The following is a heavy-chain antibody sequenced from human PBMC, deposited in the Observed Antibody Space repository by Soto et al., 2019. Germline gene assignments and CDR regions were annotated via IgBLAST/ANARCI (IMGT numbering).Heavy chain of an antibody. CDR3: TTDLLAEGSGAKLDAFDI. J-gene: IGHJ3*02. CDR1: GFTFSNAW. CDR2: IKSKTDGGTT. V-gene: IGHV3-15*07. D-gene: IGHD6-19*01. Sequence: PVGSLRLSCAASGFTFSNAWMNWFRQAPGKGLEWVGRIKSKTDGGTTDYAAPVKGRFTISRDDSKNTLYLQMNSLKTEDTAVYYCTTDLLAEGSGAKLDAFDIWGQGTMVTVSS.